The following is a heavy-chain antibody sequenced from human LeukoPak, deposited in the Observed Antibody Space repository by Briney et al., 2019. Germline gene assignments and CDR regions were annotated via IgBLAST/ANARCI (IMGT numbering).Heavy chain of an antibody. CDR1: GFTFSSYW. CDR3: AKNGDRGAYCSGGSCYPYFYYYMDV. CDR2: IKQDGSEK. V-gene: IGHV3-7*03. J-gene: IGHJ6*03. D-gene: IGHD2-15*01. Sequence: GGSLRLSCAASGFTFSSYWMSWVRQAPGKGLEWVANIKQDGSEKYYVDSVKGRFTISRDNSKNTLYLQMNSLRAEDTAIYYCAKNGDRGAYCSGGSCYPYFYYYMDVWGKGTTVTISS.